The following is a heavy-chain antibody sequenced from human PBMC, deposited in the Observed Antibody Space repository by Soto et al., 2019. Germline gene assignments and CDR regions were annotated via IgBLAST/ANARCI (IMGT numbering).Heavy chain of an antibody. D-gene: IGHD3-10*01. CDR2: ISYDGSNK. CDR3: ASSTFGELSLFDY. J-gene: IGHJ4*02. CDR1: GFTFSSYA. V-gene: IGHV3-30-3*01. Sequence: QVQLVESGGGVVQPGRSLRLSCAASGFTFSSYAMHWVRQAPGKGLEWVAVISYDGSNKYYADSVKGRFTISRDNSKNALYLQMNSLRAEDTAVYYCASSTFGELSLFDYWGQGTLVTVSS.